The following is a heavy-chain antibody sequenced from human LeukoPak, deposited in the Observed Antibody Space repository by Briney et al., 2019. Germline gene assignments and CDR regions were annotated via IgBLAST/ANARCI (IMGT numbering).Heavy chain of an antibody. J-gene: IGHJ3*02. V-gene: IGHV4-59*08. D-gene: IGHD3-9*01. CDR1: GGSISSNY. Sequence: SETLSLTCTVSGGSISSNYWSWIRQPPGKGLEWIGYIYYSGNTNYNPSRKSRVTISVDTSKNQVSLKLSSVTAADTAVYYCARRRVYDILTGYDGFDIWGQGTMVTVSS. CDR2: IYYSGNT. CDR3: ARRRVYDILTGYDGFDI.